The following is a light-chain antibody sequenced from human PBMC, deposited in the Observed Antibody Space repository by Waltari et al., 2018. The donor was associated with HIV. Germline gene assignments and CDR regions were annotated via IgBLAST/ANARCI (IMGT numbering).Light chain of an antibody. CDR2: GAS. CDR1: QSVTSSH. Sequence: EIVLTQSPGTLSRSPGERATLSCRASQSVTSSHLAWYQQRPGQAPRLLIYGASSRANGIPNRFSGSGSGTEFTLTISSLQPEDFATYYCQQSYSIPITFGQGTRLEIK. V-gene: IGKV3-20*01. CDR3: QQSYSIPIT. J-gene: IGKJ5*01.